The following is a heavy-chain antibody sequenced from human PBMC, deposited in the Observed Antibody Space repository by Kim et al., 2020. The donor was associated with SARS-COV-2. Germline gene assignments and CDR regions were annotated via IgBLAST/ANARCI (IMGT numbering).Heavy chain of an antibody. CDR3: ARGGIASAGTTPGMDV. J-gene: IGHJ6*02. D-gene: IGHD6-13*01. Sequence: PSHKSRVTISVDRSQNQVSLKLTSVTAADTAVYYCARGGIASAGTTPGMDVWGQGTTVTVSS. V-gene: IGHV4-30-2*01.